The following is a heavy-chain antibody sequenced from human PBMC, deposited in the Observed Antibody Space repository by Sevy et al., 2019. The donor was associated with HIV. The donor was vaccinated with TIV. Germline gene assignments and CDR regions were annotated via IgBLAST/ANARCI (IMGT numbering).Heavy chain of an antibody. CDR1: GFTFSTYA. D-gene: IGHD3-22*01. V-gene: IGHV3-23*01. J-gene: IGHJ3*02. CDR3: AKGVTMIVVVDAFDI. Sequence: GGSLRLSCAASGFTFSTYAMNWVRQAPGKGLEWVSAISGSGDNTYYADSVKGRFTISRDNSKNTLDLQMNSLRADDTAVYYCAKGVTMIVVVDAFDIWGHGTMVTVSS. CDR2: ISGSGDNT.